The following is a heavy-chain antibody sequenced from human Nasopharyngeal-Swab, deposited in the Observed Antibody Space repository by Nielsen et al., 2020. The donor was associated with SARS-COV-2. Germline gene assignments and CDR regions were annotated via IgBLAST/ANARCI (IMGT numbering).Heavy chain of an antibody. CDR2: IYYSGST. Sequence: SETLSLTCTVSGGSISSGGNYWSWIRQHPGKGLEWIGYIYYSGSTYYNPSLKSRVTISVDTSKNQFSLKLSSVTAADTAVYYCARVSSSTSFRTPYYFDYWGRGTLVTVSS. D-gene: IGHD2-2*01. CDR3: ARVSSSTSFRTPYYFDY. V-gene: IGHV4-31*03. J-gene: IGHJ4*02. CDR1: GGSISSGGNY.